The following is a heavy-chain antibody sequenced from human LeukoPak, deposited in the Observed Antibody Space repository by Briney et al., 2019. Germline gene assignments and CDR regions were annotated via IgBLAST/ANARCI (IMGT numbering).Heavy chain of an antibody. Sequence: SETLSLTCTVSGGSISSSSYYWGGMRQPPGKGVECMGSIYYSGSTYYNPSLKSRVTISVDTSKNQFSLKLSSVTAADTAVYYCATLPYYYDTSVYYPWGQGTLVTVSS. CDR2: IYYSGST. V-gene: IGHV4-39*01. D-gene: IGHD3-22*01. CDR1: GGSISSSSYY. J-gene: IGHJ5*02. CDR3: ATLPYYYDTSVYYP.